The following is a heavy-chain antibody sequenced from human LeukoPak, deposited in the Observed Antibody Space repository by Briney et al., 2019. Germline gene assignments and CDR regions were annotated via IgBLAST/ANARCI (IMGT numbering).Heavy chain of an antibody. CDR3: ARTPSSDGYTYIDF. V-gene: IGHV3-23*01. CDR1: GFTFPNHA. J-gene: IGHJ4*02. CDR2: LSDSGASP. D-gene: IGHD5-24*01. Sequence: GGSLTLFCAASGFTFPNHAMAWVRLAPGEGLEWVSTLSDSGASPYYADSVKGRFTISRHNSRNTVSLQMDSLRDDDTGVYFCARTPSSDGYTYIDFWGQGALVTVSS.